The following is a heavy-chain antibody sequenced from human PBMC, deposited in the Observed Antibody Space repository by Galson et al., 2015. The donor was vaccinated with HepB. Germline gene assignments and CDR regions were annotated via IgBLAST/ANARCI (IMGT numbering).Heavy chain of an antibody. D-gene: IGHD1-14*01. CDR1: GFTFSSYS. CDR3: ARALPDYYYYYYMDV. Sequence: SLRLSCAASGFTFSSYSMNWVRQAPGKGLEWVSYISSSSSIIYYADSVKGRFTISRDNAKNSLYLQMNSLRAEDTAVYYCARALPDYYYYYYMDVWGKGTTVTVSS. J-gene: IGHJ6*03. CDR2: ISSSSSII. V-gene: IGHV3-48*01.